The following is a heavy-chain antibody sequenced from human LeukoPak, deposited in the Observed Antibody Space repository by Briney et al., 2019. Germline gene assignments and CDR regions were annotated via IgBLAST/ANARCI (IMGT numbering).Heavy chain of an antibody. CDR3: ARDGAVVPRFDAAAGFDY. D-gene: IGHD2-2*01. CDR2: ISSSSSYT. CDR1: GFTFSDYY. J-gene: IGHJ4*02. V-gene: IGHV3-11*06. Sequence: GGSLRLSCAASGFTFSDYYMSWLRQAPGKGLEWVSYISSSSSYTNYADSVKGRFTISRDNAKNSLYLQMNSLRAEDTAVYYCARDGAVVPRFDAAAGFDYWGQGTLVTVSS.